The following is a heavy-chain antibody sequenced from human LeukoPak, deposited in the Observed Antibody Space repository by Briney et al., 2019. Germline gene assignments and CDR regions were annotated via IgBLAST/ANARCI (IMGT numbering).Heavy chain of an antibody. CDR2: INWNGGST. Sequence: PGGSLRLSCAASGFTFDDYGMSWVRQAPGKGLEWVPGINWNGGSTGYADSVKGRFTISRDNAKNSLYLQMNSLRAEDTALYHCARDRDYGDYPDAFDIWGQGTMVTVSS. V-gene: IGHV3-20*01. CDR3: ARDRDYGDYPDAFDI. J-gene: IGHJ3*02. D-gene: IGHD4-17*01. CDR1: GFTFDDYG.